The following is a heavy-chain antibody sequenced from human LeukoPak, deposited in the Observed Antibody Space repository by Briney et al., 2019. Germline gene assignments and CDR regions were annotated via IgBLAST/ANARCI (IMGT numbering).Heavy chain of an antibody. D-gene: IGHD3-22*01. Sequence: GGSLRLSCAASGFAFNSYNMNWVRQAPGKGLEWISYIGSSGSPTHYADSVRGRFTISRDNAKNSLYLQMNSLRDEDTAVYYCARRPYSDSSGRLSDVWGQGTTVTVSS. CDR1: GFAFNSYN. CDR2: IGSSGSPT. J-gene: IGHJ6*02. V-gene: IGHV3-48*02. CDR3: ARRPYSDSSGRLSDV.